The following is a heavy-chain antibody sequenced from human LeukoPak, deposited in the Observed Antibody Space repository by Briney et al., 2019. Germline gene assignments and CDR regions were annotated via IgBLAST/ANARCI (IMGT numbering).Heavy chain of an antibody. D-gene: IGHD2-15*01. CDR2: IKSKSDGGTT. V-gene: IGHV3-15*01. Sequence: GESLRLSCAASGFTFSSAWMAWVRQAPGKRLEWVGRIKSKSDGGTTEYAAPVKGRFTISTDASKNTLYLQMNSLGTEDTAVYYCTTYYCSGGRCYHFDYWGQGSLVTVSP. J-gene: IGHJ4*02. CDR3: TTYYCSGGRCYHFDY. CDR1: GFTFSSAW.